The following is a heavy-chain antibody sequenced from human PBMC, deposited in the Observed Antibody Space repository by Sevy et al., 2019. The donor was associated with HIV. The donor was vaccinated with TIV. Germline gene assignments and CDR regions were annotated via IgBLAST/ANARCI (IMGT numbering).Heavy chain of an antibody. Sequence: GGSLRLSCAASGFSFSGYAMSWVRQAPGKGLEWVSGVRSRGGSTFYADSVKGRFSISRDNSKNTLYLQMNSLRAEDTAVYYCAKEGAAIGIPDFDYWGQGTMVTVSS. J-gene: IGHJ4*01. CDR2: VRSRGGST. CDR3: AKEGAAIGIPDFDY. V-gene: IGHV3-23*01. D-gene: IGHD6-13*01. CDR1: GFSFSGYA.